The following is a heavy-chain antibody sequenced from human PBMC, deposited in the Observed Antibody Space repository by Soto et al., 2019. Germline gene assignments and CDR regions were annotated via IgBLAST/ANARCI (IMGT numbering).Heavy chain of an antibody. CDR2: ISSSGSTI. D-gene: IGHD2-15*01. CDR3: ARDLSWTNPFDY. CDR1: GFTFSDYY. V-gene: IGHV3-11*01. Sequence: TGGSLRLSCAASGFTFSDYYMSWIRQAPGKGLEWVSYISSSGSTIYYADSVKGRFTISRDNAKNSLYLQMNSLRAEDTAVYYCARDLSWTNPFDYWGQGALVTVSS. J-gene: IGHJ4*02.